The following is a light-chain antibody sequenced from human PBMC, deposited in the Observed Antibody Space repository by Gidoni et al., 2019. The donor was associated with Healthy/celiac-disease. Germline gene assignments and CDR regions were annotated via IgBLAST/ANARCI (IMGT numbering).Light chain of an antibody. CDR2: QDS. CDR1: KLGDKY. V-gene: IGLV3-1*01. J-gene: IGLJ2*01. Sequence: SYELTQPPSVSVPPGQTASITCSGAKLGDKYACWYQQNPGRSPVLVIYQDSKRPSGIPERFSGSNSGNTATLTISGTQAMDEADYYCQAWDSSLGVFGGGTKLTVL. CDR3: QAWDSSLGV.